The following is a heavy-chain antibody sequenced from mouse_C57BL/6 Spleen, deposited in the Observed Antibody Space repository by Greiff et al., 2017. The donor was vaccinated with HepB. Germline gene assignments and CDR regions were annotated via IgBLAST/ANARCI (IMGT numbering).Heavy chain of an antibody. CDR1: GFTFSSYA. CDR2: ISDGGSYT. D-gene: IGHD1-1*01. CDR3: AREDYGSSYTWFAY. Sequence: EVKVVESGGGLVKPGGSLKLSCAASGFTFSSYAMSWVRQTPEKRLEWVATISDGGSYTYYPDNVKGRFTISRDNAKNNLYLQMSHLKSEDTAMYYCAREDYGSSYTWFAYWGQGTLVTVSA. J-gene: IGHJ3*01. V-gene: IGHV5-4*01.